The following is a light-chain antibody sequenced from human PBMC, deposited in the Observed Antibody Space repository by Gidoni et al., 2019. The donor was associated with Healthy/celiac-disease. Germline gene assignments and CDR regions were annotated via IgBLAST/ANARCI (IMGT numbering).Light chain of an antibody. Sequence: QSALTQPASVSGSPAQSLNISCTGTSSDVGGYTYVSWYQHHPGKALKLMIYDVSNRPSGVSNSFSGYKSGNTASLTISGLQAEDEADYYCSSYTSSSTLNWVFGGGTKLTVL. J-gene: IGLJ3*02. V-gene: IGLV2-14*03. CDR2: DVS. CDR1: SSDVGGYTY. CDR3: SSYTSSSTLNWV.